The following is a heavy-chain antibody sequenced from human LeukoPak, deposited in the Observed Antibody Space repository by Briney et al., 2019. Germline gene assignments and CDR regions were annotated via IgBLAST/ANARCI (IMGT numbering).Heavy chain of an antibody. V-gene: IGHV3-30*18. CDR2: ISYDGSYK. Sequence: QPGGSLRLSCAASGFTFSSYAMHWVRQAPGKGLEWVAIISYDGSYKYYADSVKGRFTISRDNSKNTLYLQMNSLRAEDTAVYYCAKLGYSSGWYQFDYWGQGTLVTVSS. CDR1: GFTFSSYA. D-gene: IGHD6-19*01. J-gene: IGHJ4*02. CDR3: AKLGYSSGWYQFDY.